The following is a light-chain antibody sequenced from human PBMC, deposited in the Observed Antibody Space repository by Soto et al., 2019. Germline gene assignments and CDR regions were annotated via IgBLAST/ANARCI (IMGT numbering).Light chain of an antibody. V-gene: IGLV1-40*01. CDR1: SSNIGAGYD. Sequence: QSVLTQPPSVSGAPGQRVTISCTGSSSNIGAGYDVHWYQQLPGTAPKLLIYGNSNRPSGVPDRFSGSKSGTSASLAITGLQAEDEAYYYCQSYDSSLSGVVFCGGTQLTVL. J-gene: IGLJ2*01. CDR3: QSYDSSLSGVV. CDR2: GNS.